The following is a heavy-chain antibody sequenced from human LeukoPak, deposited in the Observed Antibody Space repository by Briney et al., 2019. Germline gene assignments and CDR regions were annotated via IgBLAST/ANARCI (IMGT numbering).Heavy chain of an antibody. CDR1: GYTFTNYG. D-gene: IGHD6-6*01. Sequence: GASVKVSCKASGYTFTNYGINWVRQAPGQGLEWMGWINPNSGGTNYAQKSQGRVTMTRDTSISTAYMELSRLTSDDTAVYYCARDQTISARPFDYWGQGTLVTVSS. CDR2: INPNSGGT. V-gene: IGHV1-2*02. J-gene: IGHJ4*02. CDR3: ARDQTISARPFDY.